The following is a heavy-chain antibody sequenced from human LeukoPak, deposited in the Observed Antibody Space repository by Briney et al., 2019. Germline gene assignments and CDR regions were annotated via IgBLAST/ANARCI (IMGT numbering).Heavy chain of an antibody. CDR2: ISPDGTST. J-gene: IGHJ4*02. CDR3: VRGAPFDY. Sequence: HPGGSLILSCAASGFTFSSYWMHWVRRAPGKGLVWVSRISPDGTSTAYADSVKGRFTISRDNAQNMLFLQMNSLRVDDTAVYYCVRGAPFDYWGQGTLVTVPS. V-gene: IGHV3-74*01. D-gene: IGHD1-26*01. CDR1: GFTFSSYW.